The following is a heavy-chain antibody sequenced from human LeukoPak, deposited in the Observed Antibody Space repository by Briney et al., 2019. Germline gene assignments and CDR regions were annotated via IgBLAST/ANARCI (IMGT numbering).Heavy chain of an antibody. CDR3: ARGILWFGEPYYYYYGMDV. CDR1: GYTFTSYD. Sequence: ASVKVSCKASGYTFTSYDINWVRQATGQGLEWMGWMNPNSGNTGYAQKFQGRVTMTRNTSISTAYMELSSLRSEDTAVYYCARGILWFGEPYYYYYGMDVWGQGTTVTVSS. CDR2: MNPNSGNT. J-gene: IGHJ6*02. V-gene: IGHV1-8*01. D-gene: IGHD3-10*01.